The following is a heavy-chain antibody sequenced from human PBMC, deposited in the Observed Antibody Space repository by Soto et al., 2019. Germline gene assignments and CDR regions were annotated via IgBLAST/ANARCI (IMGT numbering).Heavy chain of an antibody. V-gene: IGHV3-30-3*02. CDR2: ISYDGSNK. CDR3: AEAVHIVVGTANSVDP. CDR1: GFTFSSYA. J-gene: IGHJ5*02. Sequence: GGSLRLSCAASGFTFSSYAMHWVRQAPGKGLEWVAVISYDGSNKYYADSVKGRFTISRDNSKNTLYLQMNSLRAEDTAVYYSAEAVHIVVGTANSVDPWGQGTLVTVSS. D-gene: IGHD2-21*02.